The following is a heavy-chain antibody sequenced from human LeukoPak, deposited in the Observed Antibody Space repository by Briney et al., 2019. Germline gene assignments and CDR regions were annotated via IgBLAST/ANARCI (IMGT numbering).Heavy chain of an antibody. J-gene: IGHJ4*02. CDR2: IWYDGSNK. CDR1: GFTFSSYG. CDR3: ARDAYDFWSGYTLVY. Sequence: GGSLRLSCAASGFTFSSYGMHWVRQAPGKGLEWVSVIWYDGSNKYYADSVKGRFTVSRDNSKNTLYLQMNSLRAEDTAVYYCARDAYDFWSGYTLVYWGQGSLVTVS. V-gene: IGHV3-33*01. D-gene: IGHD3-3*01.